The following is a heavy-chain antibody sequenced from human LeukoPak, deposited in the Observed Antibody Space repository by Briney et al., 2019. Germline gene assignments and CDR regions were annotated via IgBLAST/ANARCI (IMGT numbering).Heavy chain of an antibody. CDR1: GFTFSSYG. D-gene: IGHD5-18*01. V-gene: IGHV3-33*01. Sequence: GGSLRLSCAASGFTFSSYGMHWVRQAPGKGLEWVAVIWYDGSNKYYADSVKGRFTISRDNSKNTLYLQMNSLRAEDTAVYYCARENWDSYGYAHRFDYWGQGTLVTVSS. J-gene: IGHJ4*02. CDR3: ARENWDSYGYAHRFDY. CDR2: IWYDGSNK.